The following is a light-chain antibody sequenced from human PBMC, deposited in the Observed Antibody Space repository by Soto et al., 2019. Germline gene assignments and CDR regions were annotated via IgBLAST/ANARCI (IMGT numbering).Light chain of an antibody. J-gene: IGKJ4*01. V-gene: IGKV1-6*01. Sequence: IQMTQSPSSMSASVGDRVTITCRPSQGIRTDLGWYQQKPGKDPKRLIYATSTLQSGVPARFSGSGSGTDFNLTISRLQTEDFATYYCLQDYNYPLTFGGGTKVDIK. CDR2: ATS. CDR1: QGIRTD. CDR3: LQDYNYPLT.